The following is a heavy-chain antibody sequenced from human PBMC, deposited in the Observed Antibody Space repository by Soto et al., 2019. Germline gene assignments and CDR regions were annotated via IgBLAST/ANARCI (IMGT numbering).Heavy chain of an antibody. CDR2: IIPILGIA. V-gene: IGHV1-69*08. D-gene: IGHD3-3*01. CDR1: GGTFSSYT. Sequence: QVQLVQSGAEVKKPGSSVKVSCKASGGTFSSYTISWVRQAPGQGLEWMGRIIPILGIANYAQKFQGRVTITADKSTGTAYMELSSLRSEDTAVYYCARERSVEWFHYMDVWGKGTTVTVSS. J-gene: IGHJ6*03. CDR3: ARERSVEWFHYMDV.